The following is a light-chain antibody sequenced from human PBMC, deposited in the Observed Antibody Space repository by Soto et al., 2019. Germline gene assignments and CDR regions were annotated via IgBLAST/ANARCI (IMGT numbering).Light chain of an antibody. Sequence: SVLTQPASVYGSPGQSITISCTGTSSDVGSYNLVSWYQQHPGKAPKLMIYGVSKRPSGVSDRFSGSKSGDTASLTISGLQAEDEADYYCCSYAGVNTFYVFGTGTKVTVL. CDR2: GVS. J-gene: IGLJ1*01. CDR3: CSYAGVNTFYV. CDR1: SSDVGSYNL. V-gene: IGLV2-23*02.